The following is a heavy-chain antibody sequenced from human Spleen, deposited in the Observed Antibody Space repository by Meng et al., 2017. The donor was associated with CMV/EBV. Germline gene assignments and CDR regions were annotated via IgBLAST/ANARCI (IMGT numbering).Heavy chain of an antibody. V-gene: IGHV1-18*01. CDR2: ISGHNGNT. J-gene: IGHJ1*01. Sequence: ASVKVSCKASGGTFSSYAISWVRQAPGQGLEWIGWISGHNGNTRYAQKFQDRVTMNTDTSTSTSNMELRSLRSDDTAVYYCARETSRWSGYYYSGWGQGTLVTVSS. CDR1: GGTFSSYA. CDR3: ARETSRWSGYYYSG. D-gene: IGHD3-3*01.